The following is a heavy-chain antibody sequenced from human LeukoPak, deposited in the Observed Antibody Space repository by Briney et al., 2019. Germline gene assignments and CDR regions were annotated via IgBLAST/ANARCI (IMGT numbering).Heavy chain of an antibody. Sequence: GGSLRLSCAGSGFTFSDHYMDWVRQAPGKGLEWVGGVKNRINSYTTIYAASVEGRFTISRDDSKNSLYLQMNSLKTEDTAVYYWARLSRPRGSAWYYFVYWGQGTLVTVSS. CDR1: GFTFSDHY. J-gene: IGHJ4*02. CDR3: ARLSRPRGSAWYYFVY. D-gene: IGHD6-19*01. V-gene: IGHV3-72*01. CDR2: VKNRINSYTT.